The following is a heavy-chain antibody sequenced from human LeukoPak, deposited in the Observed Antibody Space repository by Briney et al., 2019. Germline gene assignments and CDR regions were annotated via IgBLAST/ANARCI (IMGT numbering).Heavy chain of an antibody. Sequence: ETLSLTCTVSGGSITSSSYYWGWIRQPPGKGLEWIGSIYYTGSTYYNPSLKSRVTQSVDTSKNQFSLKLSSVTAADTAVYYCTRHEWHSSSCHYDYWGQGTLVTVSS. J-gene: IGHJ4*02. V-gene: IGHV4-39*01. D-gene: IGHD6-13*01. CDR1: GGSITSSSYY. CDR2: IYYTGST. CDR3: TRHEWHSSSCHYDY.